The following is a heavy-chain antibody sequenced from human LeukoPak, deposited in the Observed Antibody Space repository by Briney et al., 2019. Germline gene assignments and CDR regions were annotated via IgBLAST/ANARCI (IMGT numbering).Heavy chain of an antibody. CDR2: IYSSDNT. Sequence: SGGSLRLSCAASGFTVSNNYMSWVRQAPGKGLEWVSIIYSSDNTYYADSVKGRFTISRDNSKNTLFLQMNGLRAEDTAAYYCARGITNIAVGDYWGRGTLVTVSS. CDR3: ARGITNIAVGDY. V-gene: IGHV3-53*01. J-gene: IGHJ4*02. D-gene: IGHD6-19*01. CDR1: GFTVSNNY.